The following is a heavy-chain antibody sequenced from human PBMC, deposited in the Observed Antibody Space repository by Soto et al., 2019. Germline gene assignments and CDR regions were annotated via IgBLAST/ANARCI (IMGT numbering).Heavy chain of an antibody. Sequence: QITLKESGPTLVKPTQTLTLTCTFSGFSLSTSGVGVGWIRQPPGKALEWLALIYWDDDKRYSPSLKSRLTITKENSKNQVVLTMTNMDPVDTATYYCAHSLYDYVWGTNWFDPWGQGTLVTVSS. CDR3: AHSLYDYVWGTNWFDP. V-gene: IGHV2-5*02. J-gene: IGHJ5*02. CDR2: IYWDDDK. CDR1: GFSLSTSGVG. D-gene: IGHD3-16*01.